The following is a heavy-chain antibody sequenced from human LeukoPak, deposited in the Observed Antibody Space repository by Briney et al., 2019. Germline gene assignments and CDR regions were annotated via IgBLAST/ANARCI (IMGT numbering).Heavy chain of an antibody. CDR3: ARHYASEIYYHDY. CDR1: GFTISSNW. J-gene: IGHJ4*02. D-gene: IGHD3-10*01. CDR2: INQDESAK. Sequence: QAGGSLRLSCAASGFTISSNWMSWVRQTPGKGLEWVANINQDESAKYYVDSVKGRFTISKDNAKNSLYLQMNSLKTEDTAVYYCARHYASEIYYHDYWGQGTLVTVSS. V-gene: IGHV3-7*03.